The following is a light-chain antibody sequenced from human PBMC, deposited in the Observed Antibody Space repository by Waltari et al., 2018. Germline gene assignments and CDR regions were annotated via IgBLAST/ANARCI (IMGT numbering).Light chain of an antibody. CDR3: AAWDDRLRGVV. CDR1: SSNIGSYY. Sequence: QSLLTQPPSASGTPGQRVTISCSGSSSNIGSYYVYWYQQLPGTAPKPLIDGNNQRPSGVPDRFSGSKSGTSGSLAISGLRSEDEADYYCAAWDDRLRGVVFGGGTKLTV. J-gene: IGLJ2*01. V-gene: IGLV1-47*01. CDR2: GNN.